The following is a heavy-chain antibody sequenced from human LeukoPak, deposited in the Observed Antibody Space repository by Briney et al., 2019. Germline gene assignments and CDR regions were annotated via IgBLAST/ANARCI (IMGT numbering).Heavy chain of an antibody. CDR3: AREGGGYCSSTSCYKDAFDI. J-gene: IGHJ3*02. V-gene: IGHV1-2*02. Sequence: ASVKVSCKASGYTFTGYYMHWVRQAPGQGLEWMGWINPNSGGTNYAQKFQGRVTMTRDTSISTAYMELSRLRSDDTAVYYCAREGGGYCSSTSCYKDAFDIWGQGTMVTVSS. D-gene: IGHD2-2*02. CDR2: INPNSGGT. CDR1: GYTFTGYY.